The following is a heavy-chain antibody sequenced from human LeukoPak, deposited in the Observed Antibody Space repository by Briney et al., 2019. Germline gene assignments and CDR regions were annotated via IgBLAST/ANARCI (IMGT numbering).Heavy chain of an antibody. CDR2: ISYDGSNK. CDR1: GFTFSSYA. Sequence: PGGSLILSCAASGFTFSSYAMHWVRQAPGKGLEWVAVISYDGSNKYYADSVKGRFTISRDNSKNTLYLQMNSLRAEDTAVYYCARDLPSRVGYMDVWGKGTTVTVSS. J-gene: IGHJ6*03. V-gene: IGHV3-30*04. D-gene: IGHD2-2*01. CDR3: ARDLPSRVGYMDV.